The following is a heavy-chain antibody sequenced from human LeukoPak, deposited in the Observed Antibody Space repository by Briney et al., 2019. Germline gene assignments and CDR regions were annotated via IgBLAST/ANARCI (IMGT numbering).Heavy chain of an antibody. CDR1: GGSISSYY. Sequence: SETLSLTCTVSGGSISSYYWSWIRQPPGKGLEWIGYIYYSGSTNYNPSLKSRVTISVDASKNQFSLKLSSVTAADTAVYYCARGWSTGSGSYFAFDIWGQGTRSPSLQ. J-gene: IGHJ3*02. D-gene: IGHD3-10*01. CDR3: ARGWSTGSGSYFAFDI. CDR2: IYYSGST. V-gene: IGHV4-59*01.